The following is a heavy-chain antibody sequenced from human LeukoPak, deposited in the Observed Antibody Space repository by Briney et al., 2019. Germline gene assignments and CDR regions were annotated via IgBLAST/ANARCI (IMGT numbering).Heavy chain of an antibody. Sequence: SETLSLTCDVSGVSFSTYYWSWVSQSPEKGLEWIGEVNHSGYTNLNPSLKSGVTISVDTSTNQFSLKLSSVTAADTAVYYCARQLYGSDYWGQGTLVTVSS. CDR1: GVSFSTYY. J-gene: IGHJ4*02. CDR3: ARQLYGSDY. D-gene: IGHD4-17*01. V-gene: IGHV4-34*01. CDR2: VNHSGYT.